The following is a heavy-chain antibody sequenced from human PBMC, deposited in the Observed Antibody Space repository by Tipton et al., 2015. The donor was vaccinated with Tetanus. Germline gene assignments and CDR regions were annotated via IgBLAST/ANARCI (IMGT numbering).Heavy chain of an antibody. J-gene: IGHJ5*02. CDR3: ASTSYHILTGDTTAS. CDR1: GGSISSGGSF. CDR2: IYYSGST. Sequence: TLSLTCTVSGGSISSGGSFWSWIRQHPGKDLEWIGYIYYSGSTYYNPSLQSRVTISLDTSKNQFSLNLTSVTASDTAVYYCASTSYHILTGDTTASWCQGILVTVSS. D-gene: IGHD3-9*01. V-gene: IGHV4-31*03.